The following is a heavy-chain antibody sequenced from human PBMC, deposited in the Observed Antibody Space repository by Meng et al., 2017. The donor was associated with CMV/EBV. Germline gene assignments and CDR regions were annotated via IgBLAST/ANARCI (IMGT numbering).Heavy chain of an antibody. D-gene: IGHD3-22*01. CDR3: VRGGLYYYDSSGHFDY. CDR1: GGSISSYY. Sequence: LAEQGPGLLKLSVTRSPPFTGSGGSISSYYWRWIRPPAGKGLEWIGRIYTSGSTNYNPSLKSRVTMSVDTSKNQFSLKLSSVTAADTAVYYCVRGGLYYYDSSGHFDYWGQGTLVTVSS. V-gene: IGHV4-4*07. CDR2: IYTSGST. J-gene: IGHJ4*02.